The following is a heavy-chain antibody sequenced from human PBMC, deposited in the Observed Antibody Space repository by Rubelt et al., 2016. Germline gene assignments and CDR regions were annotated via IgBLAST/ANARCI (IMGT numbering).Heavy chain of an antibody. J-gene: IGHJ4*02. Sequence: QVQLQEWGAGLLKPSETLSLTCAVYGGSFSGPYWNWIRQPPGKGLEWVGEVNHSGTTSSNPSLRSRVTISVDKSKNQFSLRLGSVTGADMAVYYCAGHPLSSGCPDYWGQGTLVTVSS. CDR1: GGSFSGPY. D-gene: IGHD6-19*01. V-gene: IGHV4-34*01. CDR3: AGHPLSSGCPDY. CDR2: VNHSGTT.